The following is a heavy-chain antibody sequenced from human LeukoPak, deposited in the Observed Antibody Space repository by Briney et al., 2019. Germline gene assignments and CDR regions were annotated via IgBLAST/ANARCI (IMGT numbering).Heavy chain of an antibody. CDR1: GFTFSNAW. CDR3: TTDQTMIVVVITSFDY. V-gene: IGHV3-15*01. D-gene: IGHD3-22*01. CDR2: IKSKTAGGTT. J-gene: IGHJ4*02. Sequence: GGSLRLSCAASGFTFSNAWMSWVRQAPGKGLEWVGRIKSKTAGGTTDFAAPVKGRFTISRDDSKNTLYLQMNSLKTEDTAVYYCTTDQTMIVVVITSFDYWGQGTLVTVSS.